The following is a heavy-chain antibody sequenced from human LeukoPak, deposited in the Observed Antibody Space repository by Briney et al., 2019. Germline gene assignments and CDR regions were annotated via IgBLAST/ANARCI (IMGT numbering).Heavy chain of an antibody. Sequence: SETLSLTCAVYGGSFRGFYWTWIRQSPGKGLEWIGEINHSGSSSYNPSLKSRIMISVDMSKNQFSLKVRSVTAADTAVYYCARSHCGGDCYSSRWQILYGYYYYYMDVWGTGTTVTVAS. CDR1: GGSFRGFY. V-gene: IGHV4-34*01. J-gene: IGHJ6*03. D-gene: IGHD2-21*02. CDR2: INHSGSS. CDR3: ARSHCGGDCYSSRWQILYGYYYYYMDV.